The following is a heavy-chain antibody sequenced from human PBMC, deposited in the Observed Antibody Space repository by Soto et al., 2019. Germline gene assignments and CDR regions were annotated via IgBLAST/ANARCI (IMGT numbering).Heavy chain of an antibody. D-gene: IGHD3-3*01. CDR2: INQDANEK. CDR3: ARLSTFGVIVIRDPFDY. J-gene: IGHJ4*02. V-gene: IGHV3-7*01. Sequence: SLRLSCAASGFTFSNYWMSWVRQAPGKGLEWVTNINQDANEKYYVDSVKGRFTISRDNAKNSLSLQMDNLRAEDTAVYFCARLSTFGVIVIRDPFDYWGQGSLVTVSS. CDR1: GFTFSNYW.